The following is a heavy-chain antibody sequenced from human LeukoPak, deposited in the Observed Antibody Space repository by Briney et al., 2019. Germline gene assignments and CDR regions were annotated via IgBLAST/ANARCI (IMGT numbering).Heavy chain of an antibody. CDR3: AGDSSGWLIDAFDI. D-gene: IGHD6-19*01. CDR2: TYYSGST. V-gene: IGHV4-61*01. Sequence: PSETLSLTCTVSGGSISSSSYSWSWIRQPPGKGLEWIGNTYYSGSTNYNPSLKSRVTISVDTSKNQFSLKLSSVTAADTAVYYCAGDSSGWLIDAFDIWGQGTMVTVSS. CDR1: GGSISSSSYS. J-gene: IGHJ3*02.